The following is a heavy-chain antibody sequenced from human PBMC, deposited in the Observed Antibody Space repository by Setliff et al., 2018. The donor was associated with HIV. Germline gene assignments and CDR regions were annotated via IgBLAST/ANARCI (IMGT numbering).Heavy chain of an antibody. J-gene: IGHJ6*02. CDR2: INPNSGGT. Sequence: ASVKVSCKASGYIFTDYYMHWVRQAPGQELGWMGRINPNSGGTNYAQKFQGRVTMTIDTATSTAYMELSSLRSEDTAVYYCARELVVVAATPHEYYYYGMDVWGQGTTVTVSS. CDR1: GYIFTDYY. V-gene: IGHV1-2*06. CDR3: ARELVVVAATPHEYYYYGMDV. D-gene: IGHD2-15*01.